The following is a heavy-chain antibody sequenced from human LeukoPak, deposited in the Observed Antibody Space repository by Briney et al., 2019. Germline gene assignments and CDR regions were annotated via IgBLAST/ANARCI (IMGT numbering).Heavy chain of an antibody. CDR3: ARELGWLREDDYPNYFDY. CDR1: GRTFSSYA. V-gene: IGHV1-69*05. J-gene: IGHJ4*02. CDR2: IIPIFGTA. Sequence: SEKVSCKASGRTFSSYAISWVRQAPGQGLEWMGRIIPIFGTANYAQKFQGRVTITTDESTSTAYMELSSLRSEDTAVYYCARELGWLREDDYPNYFDYWGQGTLVTVSS. D-gene: IGHD5-12*01.